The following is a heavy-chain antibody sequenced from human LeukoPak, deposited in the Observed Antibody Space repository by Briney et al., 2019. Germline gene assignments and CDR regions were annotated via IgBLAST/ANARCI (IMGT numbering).Heavy chain of an antibody. CDR1: GFTFSSYA. Sequence: GGSLRLSCAASGFTFSSYAMSWVRQAPGKGLEWVSSISGSGGNKFYADSVKGRFTISRDNSKNTLYLQMNSVRAEDTAAYHCAKGRNEDGDAALNYWGQGTLVTVSS. V-gene: IGHV3-23*01. D-gene: IGHD4-17*01. CDR2: ISGSGGNK. CDR3: AKGRNEDGDAALNY. J-gene: IGHJ4*02.